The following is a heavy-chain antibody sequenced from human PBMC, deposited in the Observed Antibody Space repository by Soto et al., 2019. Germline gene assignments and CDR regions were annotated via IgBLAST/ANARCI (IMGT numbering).Heavy chain of an antibody. Sequence: SETLSLTCTVSGGSISSYYWSWIRQPPGKGLEWIGYIYYSGSTNYNPSLKSRVTISVDTSKNQFSLKLSSVTAADTPSPEMVVTKSVDPAKTTSARWRGLVTAADTAVYYCARHTSVVGGIAGDIAARPAFDIWGQGTMVTVSS. CDR2: IYYSGST. J-gene: IGHJ3*02. CDR3: VVTKSVDPAKTTSARWRGLVTAADTAVYYCARHTSVVGGIAGDIAARPAFDI. CDR1: GGSISSYY. V-gene: IGHV4-59*08. D-gene: IGHD3-10*01.